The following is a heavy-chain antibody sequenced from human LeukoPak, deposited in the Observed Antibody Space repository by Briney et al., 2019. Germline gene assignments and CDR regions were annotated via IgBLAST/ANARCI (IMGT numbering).Heavy chain of an antibody. CDR1: GGTLSSYA. D-gene: IGHD3-10*01. CDR2: IIPILGIA. V-gene: IGHV1-69*04. J-gene: IGHJ5*02. CDR3: ARDGTLWFGELRWFDP. Sequence: SVKVSCKASGGTLSSYAISWVRQAPGQGLEWMGRIIPILGIANYAQKFQGRVTITADKSTSTAYMELSSLRSEDTAVYYRARDGTLWFGELRWFDPWGQGTLVTVSS.